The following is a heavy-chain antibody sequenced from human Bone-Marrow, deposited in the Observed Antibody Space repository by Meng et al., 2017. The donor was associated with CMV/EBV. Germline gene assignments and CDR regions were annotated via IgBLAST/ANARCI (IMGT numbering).Heavy chain of an antibody. J-gene: IGHJ6*02. CDR1: GYTFTGYY. V-gene: IGHV1-8*03. CDR2: MNPNSGNT. CDR3: ARERGYYYGMHV. Sequence: ASVNVSCKASGYTFTGYYMHWVRQATGQGLEWMGWMNPNSGNTGYAQKFQGRVTITRNTSISTAYMELSSLRSEDTAVYYCARERGYYYGMHVWGQGTTVTVSS.